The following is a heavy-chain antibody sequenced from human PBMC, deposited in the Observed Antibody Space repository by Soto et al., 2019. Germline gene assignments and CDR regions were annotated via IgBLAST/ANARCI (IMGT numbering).Heavy chain of an antibody. J-gene: IGHJ4*02. CDR2: ISGSGGST. CDR1: GFTFSSYS. D-gene: IGHD6-13*01. CDR3: AKDKPYSSSWYLYYFDY. Sequence: EVQLLESGGGLVQPGGSLRLSCAASGFTFSSYSMSWVRQAPGKGLEWVSAISGSGGSTYYADSVKGRFTISRDNSKNTRYLQMNSLRAEDTAVYYCAKDKPYSSSWYLYYFDYWGQGTLVTVSS. V-gene: IGHV3-23*01.